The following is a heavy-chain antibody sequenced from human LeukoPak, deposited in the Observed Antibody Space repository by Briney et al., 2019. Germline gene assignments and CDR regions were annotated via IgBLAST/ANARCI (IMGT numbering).Heavy chain of an antibody. CDR1: GGTFSSYA. CDR3: ARDASTENWFDP. J-gene: IGHJ5*02. V-gene: IGHV1-69*05. CDR2: IIPIFGTA. Sequence: EASVKLSCKASGGTFSSYAISWVRQPPGQGLEWMGGIIPIFGTANYAQKFQGRVTITTDESTSTAYMELSSLRSEDTAVYYCARDASTENWFDPWGQGTLVTVSS.